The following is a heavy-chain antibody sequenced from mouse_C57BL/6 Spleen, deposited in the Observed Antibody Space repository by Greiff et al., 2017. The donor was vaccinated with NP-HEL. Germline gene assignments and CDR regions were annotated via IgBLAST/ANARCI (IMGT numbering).Heavy chain of an antibody. V-gene: IGHV14-4*01. CDR3: TTITTVVAMDYFDY. D-gene: IGHD1-1*01. CDR2: IDPENGDT. CDR1: GFNIKDDY. J-gene: IGHJ2*01. Sequence: EVKLMESGAELVRPGASVKLSCTASGFNIKDDYMHWVKQRPEQGLEWIGWIDPENGDTEYASKFQGKATITADTSSNTAYLQLSSLTSEDTAVYYCTTITTVVAMDYFDYWGQGTTLTVSS.